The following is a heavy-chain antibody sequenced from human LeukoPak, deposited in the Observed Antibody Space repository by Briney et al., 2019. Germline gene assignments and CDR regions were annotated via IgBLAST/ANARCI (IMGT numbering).Heavy chain of an antibody. J-gene: IGHJ4*02. D-gene: IGHD3-3*01. Sequence: GGSLRLSCAASGFTFSSYAMSWVRQAPGKGLEWVSAISGSGGSTYYADSVKGRFTISRDNSKNTLYLQMNSLRAEDTAVYYCAKGGNYYDFWSGYSNFDYWGQGTLVTVSS. CDR2: ISGSGGST. V-gene: IGHV3-23*01. CDR3: AKGGNYYDFWSGYSNFDY. CDR1: GFTFSSYA.